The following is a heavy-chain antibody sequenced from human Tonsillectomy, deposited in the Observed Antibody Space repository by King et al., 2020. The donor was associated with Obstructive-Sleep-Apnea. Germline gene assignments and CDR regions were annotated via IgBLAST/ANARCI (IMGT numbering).Heavy chain of an antibody. CDR2: IYYSGST. CDR1: VGSISSGGYS. D-gene: IGHD3-10*01. Sequence: QLQESGPGLVKPSQTLSLTCAVSVGSISSGGYSWSWIRQPPGKGLEWIWYIYYSGSTYYNPSLKRRVTISVATSKNKFSLKLSSVTAADTAVYYCARAPRYYGSGIIYWGQGTLVTVSS. CDR3: ARAPRYYGSGIIY. J-gene: IGHJ4*02. V-gene: IGHV4-30-4*07.